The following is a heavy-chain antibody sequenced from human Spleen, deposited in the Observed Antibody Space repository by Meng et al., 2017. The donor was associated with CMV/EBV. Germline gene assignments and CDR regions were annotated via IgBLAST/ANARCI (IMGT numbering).Heavy chain of an antibody. CDR3: ARDQLDVVLSRRPRGQGHYYYGMGV. J-gene: IGHJ6*02. CDR2: ISSSGSTI. CDR1: GFTFSSYE. D-gene: IGHD2-2*03. V-gene: IGHV3-48*03. Sequence: GESLKISCAASGFTFSSYEMNWVRQAPGKGLEWVSYISSSGSTIYYADSVMGRFTISRDNAKNSLYLQMNSLRAEDTAVYYCARDQLDVVLSRRPRGQGHYYYGMGVWGQGTTVTVSS.